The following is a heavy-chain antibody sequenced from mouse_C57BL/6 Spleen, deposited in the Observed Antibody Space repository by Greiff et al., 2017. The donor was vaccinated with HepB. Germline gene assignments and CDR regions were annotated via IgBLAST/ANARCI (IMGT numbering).Heavy chain of an antibody. Sequence: QVQLQQSGAELVKPGASVKLSCKASGYSFTSYWMQWVKQRPGQGLEWIGEIDPSDSYTNYNQKFKGKATLTVDTSSSTAYMQLSSLTSEDSAVYYCARGGDYEVDYWGQGTTLTVSS. CDR1: GYSFTSYW. D-gene: IGHD2-4*01. J-gene: IGHJ2*01. CDR3: ARGGDYEVDY. V-gene: IGHV1-50*01. CDR2: IDPSDSYT.